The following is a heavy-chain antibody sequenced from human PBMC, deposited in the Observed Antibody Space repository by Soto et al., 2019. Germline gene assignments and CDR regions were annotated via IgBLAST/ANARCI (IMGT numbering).Heavy chain of an antibody. CDR3: ARGRIVVVPAAIALMAWFDP. J-gene: IGHJ5*02. Sequence: EVQLVESGGGLVQPGGSLRLSCAASGFTFSSYWMHWVRQAPGTGLVWVSRINSDGSSTSYADSVKGRFTISRDNAKNTLYLQMNSLRAEDTAVYYCARGRIVVVPAAIALMAWFDPWGQGTLVTVSS. CDR1: GFTFSSYW. CDR2: INSDGSST. V-gene: IGHV3-74*01. D-gene: IGHD2-2*01.